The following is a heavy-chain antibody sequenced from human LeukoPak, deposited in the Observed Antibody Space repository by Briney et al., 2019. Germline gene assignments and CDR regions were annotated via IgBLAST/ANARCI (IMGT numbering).Heavy chain of an antibody. Sequence: PGGSLRPSCAASGFTSSSYAMSWVRQAPGKGLEWVSGISGSGGGTYYADSVKGRFTISRDNSKDTLYLQMNSLRAEDTAIYYCSKDRTTSGGAEGYWGQGTLVTVSS. CDR2: ISGSGGGT. CDR3: SKDRTTSGGAEGY. CDR1: GFTSSSYA. D-gene: IGHD3-10*01. J-gene: IGHJ4*02. V-gene: IGHV3-23*01.